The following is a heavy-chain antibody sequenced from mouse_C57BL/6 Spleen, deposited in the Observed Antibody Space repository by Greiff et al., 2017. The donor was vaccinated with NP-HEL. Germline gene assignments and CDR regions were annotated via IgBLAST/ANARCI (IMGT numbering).Heavy chain of an antibody. CDR1: GYTFTSYW. D-gene: IGHD1-1*01. Sequence: VQLQQSGAELVMPGASVKLSCKASGYTFTSYWMHWVKQRPGQGLEWIGEIDPSDSYTNYNQKFKGKSTLTVDKSSSTAYMQLSSLTSEDSAVYYGARYYYGSSFAYWGQGTLVTVSA. V-gene: IGHV1-69*01. CDR3: ARYYYGSSFAY. CDR2: IDPSDSYT. J-gene: IGHJ3*01.